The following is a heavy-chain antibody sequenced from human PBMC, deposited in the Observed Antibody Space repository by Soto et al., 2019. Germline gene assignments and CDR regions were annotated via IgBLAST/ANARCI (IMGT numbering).Heavy chain of an antibody. J-gene: IGHJ4*02. CDR3: ARDLHGDYAFDY. CDR2: INPSGGST. V-gene: IGHV1-46*01. Sequence: GASVKVSFKASGYTFTSYYMHWLRQAPGQGLEWMGIINPSGGSTSYAQKFQGRVTMTRDTSTSTVYMELSSLRSEDTAVYYCARDLHGDYAFDYWGQGTLVTVSS. D-gene: IGHD4-17*01. CDR1: GYTFTSYY.